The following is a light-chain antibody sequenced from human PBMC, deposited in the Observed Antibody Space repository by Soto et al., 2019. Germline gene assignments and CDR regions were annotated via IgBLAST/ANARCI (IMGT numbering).Light chain of an antibody. CDR1: QHIYTY. V-gene: IGKV1-39*01. J-gene: IGKJ1*01. CDR3: QQTSSSYT. CDR2: AAS. Sequence: DIQMTQSPSSLSASIGDRVTITCRSSQHIYTYLHWYQQKPGKAPKLLIFAASSLQSGVPSRFSGSGSGTDFTLTISSLQLEDFATYYCQQTSSSYTFGQGTNVEI.